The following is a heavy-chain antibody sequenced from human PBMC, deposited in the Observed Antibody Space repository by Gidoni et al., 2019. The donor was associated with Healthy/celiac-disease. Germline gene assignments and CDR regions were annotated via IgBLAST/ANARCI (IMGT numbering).Heavy chain of an antibody. V-gene: IGHV3-48*03. J-gene: IGHJ4*02. CDR3: ARDYGDYFDY. CDR2: ISSSGSTI. D-gene: IGHD4-17*01. Sequence: EVQLVESGGGLVQPGGSLRLSCAASGFTFSSYEMNWVRQAPGKGLEWVSYISSSGSTIYYADSVKGLFTISRDNAKNSLYLQMNSLRAEDTAVYYCARDYGDYFDYWGQGTLVTVSS. CDR1: GFTFSSYE.